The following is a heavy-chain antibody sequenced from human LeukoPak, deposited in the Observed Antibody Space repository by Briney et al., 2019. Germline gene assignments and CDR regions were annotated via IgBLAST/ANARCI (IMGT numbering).Heavy chain of an antibody. D-gene: IGHD4-17*01. CDR2: IYSGGST. J-gene: IGHJ4*02. CDR3: AKDMGGDRLTTAFDY. CDR1: GFTVSSNY. V-gene: IGHV3-53*05. Sequence: GGSLRLSCAASGFTVSSNYMSWVRQAPGKGLEWVSVIYSGGSTYYADSVKGRFTISRDNSKNSLYLQMNSLRAEDTALYYCAKDMGGDRLTTAFDYWGQGTLVTVSS.